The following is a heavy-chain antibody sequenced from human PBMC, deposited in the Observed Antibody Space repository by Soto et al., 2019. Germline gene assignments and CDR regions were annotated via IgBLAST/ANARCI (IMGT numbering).Heavy chain of an antibody. D-gene: IGHD2-2*02. CDR1: GYTFTSYG. V-gene: IGHV1-18*04. Sequence: SVRVSCKASGYTFTSYGISWVRQAPGQGLEWMGWISAYNGNTNYAQKLQGRVTMTTDTSTSTAYMELRSLRSDDTAVYYCARVVPAAILDWFDPWGQGTLVTVSS. CDR2: ISAYNGNT. CDR3: ARVVPAAILDWFDP. J-gene: IGHJ5*02.